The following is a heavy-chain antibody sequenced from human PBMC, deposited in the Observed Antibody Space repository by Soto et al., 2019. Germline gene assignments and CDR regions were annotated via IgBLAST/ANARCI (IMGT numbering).Heavy chain of an antibody. V-gene: IGHV3-9*01. CDR3: AKEGVAAANYYYYGMDV. D-gene: IGHD6-13*01. CDR1: GFTFDGYA. Sequence: EVQLVESGGGLVQAGRSLRLSCAASGFTFDGYAMHWVRQAPGKGLEWVSGISWNSGSIGYADSVKGRFTISRDNAKNSLYLQMNSLRAEDTALYYCAKEGVAAANYYYYGMDVWGQGTTVTVSS. CDR2: ISWNSGSI. J-gene: IGHJ6*02.